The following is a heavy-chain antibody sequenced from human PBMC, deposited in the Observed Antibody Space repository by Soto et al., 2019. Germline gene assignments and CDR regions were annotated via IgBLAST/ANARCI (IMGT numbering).Heavy chain of an antibody. CDR1: GGSFSGYY. Sequence: PSETLSLTSAVYGGSFSGYYWSWIRQPPGKGLEWIGEINHSGSTNYNPSLKSRVTISVDTSKNQFSLKLSSVTAADTAVYYCARGPGLGAAAVGVLDYWGQGTLVTVSS. D-gene: IGHD6-13*01. V-gene: IGHV4-34*01. CDR2: INHSGST. J-gene: IGHJ4*02. CDR3: ARGPGLGAAAVGVLDY.